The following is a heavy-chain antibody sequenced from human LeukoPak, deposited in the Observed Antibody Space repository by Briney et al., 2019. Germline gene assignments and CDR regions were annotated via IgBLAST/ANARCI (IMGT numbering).Heavy chain of an antibody. J-gene: IGHJ4*02. CDR2: IYYTGNT. V-gene: IGHV4-61*01. CDR3: ATDTGYCSGGSCYHNYFDY. Sequence: PSETLSLTCTVSGGSVSSGSSYWSWIRQPPGKGLEWIGYIYYTGNTNYNPSLKSRVTISIDTSKNQFSLKLSSVTAADTAVYYCATDTGYCSGGSCYHNYFDYWGQGTLVTVSS. CDR1: GGSVSSGSSY. D-gene: IGHD2-15*01.